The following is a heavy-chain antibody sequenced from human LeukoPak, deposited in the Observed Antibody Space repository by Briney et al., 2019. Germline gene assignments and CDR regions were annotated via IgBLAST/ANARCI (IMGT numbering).Heavy chain of an antibody. CDR2: ISGSGTTT. D-gene: IGHD2/OR15-2a*01. Sequence: QPGGSLRLSCAASGFTFRSYAMSWVRQAPGKGLEWVPGISGSGTTTYYADSVKGRFTISRDNSKNTLYLQMNSLRAEDTAVYYCARTSALSFDYWGQGTLITVSS. J-gene: IGHJ4*02. V-gene: IGHV3-23*01. CDR1: GFTFRSYA. CDR3: ARTSALSFDY.